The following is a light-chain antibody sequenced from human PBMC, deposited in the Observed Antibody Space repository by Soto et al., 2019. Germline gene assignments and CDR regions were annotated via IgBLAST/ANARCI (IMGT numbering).Light chain of an antibody. CDR1: QSVSSSY. CDR2: GAS. V-gene: IGKV3-20*01. J-gene: IGKJ2*01. CDR3: QQYGSSPTT. Sequence: EIVLTQSPGTLSLSPGERATLSCRASQSVSSSYLAWYQQKPGQAPRLLIYGASSRATGIPVRFSGSGSGADFTVTISRLETEDLAVYYCQQYGSSPTTFGQGTKREFK.